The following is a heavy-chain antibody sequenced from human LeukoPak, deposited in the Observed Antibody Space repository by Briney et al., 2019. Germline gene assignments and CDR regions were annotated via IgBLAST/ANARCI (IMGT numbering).Heavy chain of an antibody. CDR2: ISWNSGSI. D-gene: IGHD2-15*01. J-gene: IGHJ5*02. CDR3: ARDRVRGLVVRPNWFDP. Sequence: PGGSLRLSCAASGFTFDDYAMHWVRQAPGKGLEWVSGISWNSGSIGYADSVKGRFTISRDNAKNSLYLQMNSLRAEDTAVYYCARDRVRGLVVRPNWFDPWGQGTLVTVSS. CDR1: GFTFDDYA. V-gene: IGHV3-9*01.